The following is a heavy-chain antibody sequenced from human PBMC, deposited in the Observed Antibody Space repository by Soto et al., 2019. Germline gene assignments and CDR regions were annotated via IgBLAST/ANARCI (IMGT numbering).Heavy chain of an antibody. CDR1: GFTFSSYS. V-gene: IGHV3-21*01. CDR3: ARDLNTYYDFWSGYYDY. Sequence: EVQLVESGGGLVKPGGSLRLSCAASGFTFSSYSMNWVRQAPGKGLEWVSSISSSSSYIYYADSVKGRFTISRDNAKNSLYLQMHSLRAEDTAVYYCARDLNTYYDFWSGYYDYWGQGTLVTVSS. CDR2: ISSSSSYI. J-gene: IGHJ4*02. D-gene: IGHD3-3*01.